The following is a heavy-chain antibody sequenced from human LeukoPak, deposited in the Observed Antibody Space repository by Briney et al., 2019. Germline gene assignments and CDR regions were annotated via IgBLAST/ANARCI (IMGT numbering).Heavy chain of an antibody. V-gene: IGHV4-39*01. Sequence: SETLSLACSLSGGSISSSSYYWGWIRQPPAMGLEWIGSIYYSGSTYDNPSLKSRVTMSVDTSKNQFSLKLSSATAADTAVYYCARLLYDSRGYYYFDYWGQGTLVTVSS. CDR2: IYYSGST. CDR1: GGSISSSSYY. D-gene: IGHD3-22*01. J-gene: IGHJ4*02. CDR3: ARLLYDSRGYYYFDY.